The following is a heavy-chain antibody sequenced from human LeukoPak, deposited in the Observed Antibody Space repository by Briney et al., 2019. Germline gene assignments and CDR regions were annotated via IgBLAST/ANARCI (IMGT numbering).Heavy chain of an antibody. CDR1: GGSFSGYY. Sequence: SETLSLTCAVYGGSFSGYYWNWIRQPPGKGLEWIGEISHSGSTNYNPSLKSRVTISVDTSKNQFSLKLSSVTAADTAVYYCACTAGYWGQGTLVTVSS. D-gene: IGHD2-8*01. J-gene: IGHJ4*02. CDR2: ISHSGST. CDR3: ACTAGY. V-gene: IGHV4-34*01.